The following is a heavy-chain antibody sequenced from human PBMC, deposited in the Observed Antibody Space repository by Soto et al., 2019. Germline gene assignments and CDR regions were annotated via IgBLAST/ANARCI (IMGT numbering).Heavy chain of an antibody. CDR1: GGIFSSYT. CDR3: ARDSDDILSGHLLDY. Sequence: ASVKVSCKASGGIFSSYTISWVRQAPGQGLEWMGRIIPILGIANYAQKFQGRVTITADKSTSTAYMELSSLRSEDTAVYYCARDSDDILSGHLLDYWGQGTLVTVSS. V-gene: IGHV1-69*04. J-gene: IGHJ4*02. CDR2: IIPILGIA. D-gene: IGHD3-9*01.